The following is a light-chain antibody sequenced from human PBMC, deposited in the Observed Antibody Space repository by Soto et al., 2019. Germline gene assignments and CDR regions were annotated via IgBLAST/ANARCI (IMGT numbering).Light chain of an antibody. Sequence: DIVMTQSPDSLSVSLGERATINCKSSQSLFYRSNNKNYLAWYQQKPGQVPKLLIYAASTLQSGVPSRFSGSGSGTDFTLTISSLQPEDVATYYCQKYNSAPWTFGQGTKVDIK. J-gene: IGKJ1*01. CDR1: QSLFYRSNNKNY. V-gene: IGKV4-1*01. CDR3: QKYNSAPWT. CDR2: AAS.